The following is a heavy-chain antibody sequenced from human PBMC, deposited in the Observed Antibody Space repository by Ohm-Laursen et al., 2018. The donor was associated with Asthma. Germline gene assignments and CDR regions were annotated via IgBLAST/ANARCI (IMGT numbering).Heavy chain of an antibody. CDR2: IYYSGST. V-gene: IGHV4-31*03. D-gene: IGHD3-3*01. J-gene: IGHJ6*02. CDR1: GGSISSGGYY. CDR3: ARFTIQKLTGPKIYYYYYGMDV. Sequence: TLSLTCTVSGGSISSGGYYWSWIRQHPGKGLEWIGYIYYSGSTYYNPSLKSRVTISVDTSKNQFSLKLSSVTAADTAVYYCARFTIQKLTGPKIYYYYYGMDVWGQGTTVTVSS.